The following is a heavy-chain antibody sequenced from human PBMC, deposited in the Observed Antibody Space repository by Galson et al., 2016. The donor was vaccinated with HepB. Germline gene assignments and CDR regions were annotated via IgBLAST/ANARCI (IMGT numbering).Heavy chain of an antibody. CDR1: GFTFSNYG. D-gene: IGHD3-16*01. J-gene: IGHJ3*02. V-gene: IGHV3-30*03. CDR3: ARDGGRDSAFDI. CDR2: ISHDGSNK. Sequence: SLRLSCAASGFTFSNYGIHWVRQAPGKGLEWVTVISHDGSNKWYGDSVKGRFIISRDNSKNTLYLQMNRLRVEDTAVYYCARDGGRDSAFDIWGQGTMVTVSS.